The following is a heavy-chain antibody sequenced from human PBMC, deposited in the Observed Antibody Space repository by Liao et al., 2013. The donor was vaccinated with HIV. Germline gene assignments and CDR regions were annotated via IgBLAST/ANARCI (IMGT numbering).Heavy chain of an antibody. CDR2: IYHSGST. V-gene: IGHV4-30-4*01. D-gene: IGHD2-15*01. CDR3: AREAKGCSGGSCYFVR. J-gene: IGHJ4*02. CDR1: GGSINSGDYY. Sequence: QVQLQGSGPGLVKPSQTLSLTCTVSGGSINSGDYYWTWIRQPPGKGLEWIGCIYHSGSTFYNPSLKSRVMISKDTSKNQFSLKLSSVTAADTAVYFCAREAKGCSGGSCYFVRLGPREPSVAVSS.